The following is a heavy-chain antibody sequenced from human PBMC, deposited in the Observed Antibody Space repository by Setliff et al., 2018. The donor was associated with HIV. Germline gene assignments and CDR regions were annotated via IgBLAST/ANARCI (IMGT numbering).Heavy chain of an antibody. J-gene: IGHJ5*02. CDR1: GGSISRYY. CDR2: IYGSGST. V-gene: IGHV4-4*07. Sequence: SETLSLTCTVSGGSISRYYWNWIRQPAGKGLEWIGRIYGSGSTNYNPSLESRVTMSVDTSKNQVSLKLNSVTAADAAVYYCARVVPEVVYGAYWFDPWGQGTLVTVSS. D-gene: IGHD4-17*01. CDR3: ARVVPEVVYGAYWFDP.